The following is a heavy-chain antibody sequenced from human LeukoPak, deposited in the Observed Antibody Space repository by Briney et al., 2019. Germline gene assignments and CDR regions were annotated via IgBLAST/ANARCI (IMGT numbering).Heavy chain of an antibody. V-gene: IGHV1-18*01. CDR2: ISAYNGNT. CDR3: ARDNSWTLHHYYYGMDV. CDR1: GYTFTSYG. D-gene: IGHD6-13*01. Sequence: GASVKVSCKASGYTFTSYGISWVRQAPGQGLEWMGWISAYNGNTNYAQKLQGRVTMTTDTSTSTAYMELRSLRSDDTAVYYCARDNSWTLHHYYYGMDVWGQGTTVTVSS. J-gene: IGHJ6*02.